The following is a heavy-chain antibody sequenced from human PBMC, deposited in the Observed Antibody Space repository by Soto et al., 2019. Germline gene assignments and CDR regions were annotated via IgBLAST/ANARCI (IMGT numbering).Heavy chain of an antibody. D-gene: IGHD6-6*01. CDR2: IIPIFGTA. CDR3: ARGRYSSSYYGMDV. CDR1: GGTFSSYA. J-gene: IGHJ6*02. V-gene: IGHV1-69*06. Sequence: SVKVSCKASGGTFSSYAISWARQAPGQGLEWMGGIIPIFGTANYAQKFQGRVTITADKSTSTAYMELSSLRSEDTAVYYCARGRYSSSYYGMDVWGQGTTVTVSS.